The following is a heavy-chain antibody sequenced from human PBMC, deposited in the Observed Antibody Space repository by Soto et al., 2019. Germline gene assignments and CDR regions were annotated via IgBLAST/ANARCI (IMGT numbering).Heavy chain of an antibody. CDR2: IYYSGST. CDR3: ARGGHCSGGSCYSVPYYYGMDV. J-gene: IGHJ6*02. CDR1: GGSISSYY. V-gene: IGHV4-59*01. D-gene: IGHD2-15*01. Sequence: SETLSLTCTVSGGSISSYYWSWIRQPPGKGLEWIGYIYYSGSTNYNPSLKSRVTISVDTSKNQFSLKLSSVTAADTAVYYCARGGHCSGGSCYSVPYYYGMDVWGQGTTVTVSS.